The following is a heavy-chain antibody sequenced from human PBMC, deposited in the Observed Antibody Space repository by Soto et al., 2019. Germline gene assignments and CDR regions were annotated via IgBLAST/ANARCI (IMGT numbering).Heavy chain of an antibody. J-gene: IGHJ6*02. CDR3: ALGEMATTDYYYYYGMDV. CDR1: GGSISSSSYY. D-gene: IGHD1-1*01. V-gene: IGHV4-39*01. CDR2: IYYSGST. Sequence: SETLSLTCTVSGGSISSSSYYWGWIRQPPGKGLEWIGSIYYSGSTYYNPSLKSRVTISVDTSKNQFSLKLSSVTAADTAVYYCALGEMATTDYYYYYGMDVWGQGTTVTVS.